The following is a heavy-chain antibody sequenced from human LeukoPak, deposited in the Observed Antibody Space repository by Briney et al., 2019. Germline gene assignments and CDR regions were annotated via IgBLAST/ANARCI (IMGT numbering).Heavy chain of an antibody. J-gene: IGHJ4*02. D-gene: IGHD3-3*01. V-gene: IGHV1-2*02. CDR1: GYTFTDFY. Sequence: ASVKVSCKASGYTFTDFYLHWVRQAPGQGLEWMGWINPNGGDTNYAQKFQARVTMTRDTSINTAYMELSGLKSDDTAVYFCARENPGVPFDYWGQGTLVTVSS. CDR3: ARENPGVPFDY. CDR2: INPNGGDT.